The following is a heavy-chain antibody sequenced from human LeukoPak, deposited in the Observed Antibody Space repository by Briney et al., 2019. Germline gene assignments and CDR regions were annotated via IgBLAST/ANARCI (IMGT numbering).Heavy chain of an antibody. CDR1: GYTFTGYH. V-gene: IGHV1-2*06. CDR2: INPNSGDT. CDR3: ARGSKAAPGTFDY. Sequence: ASVKVSCKASGYTFTGYHMHWVRQAPGQGLEWMGRINPNSGDTNYAQKFQGRVTMTRDTSISTAYMELSRLRSDDTAVYYCARGSKAAPGTFDYWGQGTLVTVSS. D-gene: IGHD6-13*01. J-gene: IGHJ4*02.